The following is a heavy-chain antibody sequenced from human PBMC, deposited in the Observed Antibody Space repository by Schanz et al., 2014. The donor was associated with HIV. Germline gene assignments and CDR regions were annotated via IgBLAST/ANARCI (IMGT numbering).Heavy chain of an antibody. Sequence: QVQLVQSGAEVKKPGASVKVSCEASGYTFTSYGVSWVRQAPGQGLEWMGWISGFHDNTNYAQKLQGRVTMTTDTSTTTAYMELRSLRSDETAIYYCARGGSGWYGYEGFDYWGQGTLVTVSS. V-gene: IGHV1-18*04. CDR1: GYTFTSYG. J-gene: IGHJ4*02. CDR3: ARGGSGWYGYEGFDY. CDR2: ISGFHDNT. D-gene: IGHD6-19*01.